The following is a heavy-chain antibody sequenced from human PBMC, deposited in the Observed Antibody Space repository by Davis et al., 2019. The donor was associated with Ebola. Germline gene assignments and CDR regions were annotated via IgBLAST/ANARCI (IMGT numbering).Heavy chain of an antibody. J-gene: IGHJ3*01. CDR3: VKDTSNIWFDV. CDR1: GFTFSSYR. V-gene: IGHV3-23*01. D-gene: IGHD2/OR15-2a*01. Sequence: GESLKISCVASGFTFSSYRMNWVRQAPGKGLEWVSTLGTSADTYYADSVKGRFTISRDNSKNTLHLQMNSLRVEDTAMYYCVKDTSNIWFDVWGQGTLVTVSA. CDR2: LGTSADT.